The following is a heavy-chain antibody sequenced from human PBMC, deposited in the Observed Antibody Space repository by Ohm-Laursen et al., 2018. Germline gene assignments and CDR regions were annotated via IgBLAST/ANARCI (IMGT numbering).Heavy chain of an antibody. CDR2: IYWNNDK. CDR3: ATERVDAAMASFDY. J-gene: IGHJ4*02. Sequence: TQTLTLTCTFSGFSLASFGASVAWIRQPPGKALEWVALIYWNNDKRYSPSLKSRLTITKDTARNQVVLTMTNMDPVDTATYYCATERVDAAMASFDYWGQGTLVTVSS. CDR1: GFSLASFGAS. D-gene: IGHD5-18*01. V-gene: IGHV2-5*01.